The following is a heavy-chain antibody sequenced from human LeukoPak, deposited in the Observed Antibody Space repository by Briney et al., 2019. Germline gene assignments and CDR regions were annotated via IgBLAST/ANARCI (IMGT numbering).Heavy chain of an antibody. CDR1: GGSLNSSSYY. Sequence: SETLSLTCTVSGGSLNSSSYYWGWHRQPPGKGLEWLGSIYYSGTTYYNPSLKSRVTISVDTPNNLFSLNLRSVTAADTAVSYCLRGPYGASISNWFDPWDQGLRVTVSS. J-gene: IGHJ5*02. V-gene: IGHV4-39*07. CDR2: IYYSGTT. CDR3: LRGPYGASISNWFDP. D-gene: IGHD4/OR15-4a*01.